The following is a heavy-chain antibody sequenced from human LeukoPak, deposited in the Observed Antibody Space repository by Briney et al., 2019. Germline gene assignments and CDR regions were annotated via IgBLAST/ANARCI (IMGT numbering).Heavy chain of an antibody. D-gene: IGHD5-18*01. CDR2: IYYSGST. Sequence: SETLSLTCTVSGGSISSSSYSWGWIRQPPGKGLEWIGSIYYSGSTNYNPSLKSRVTISVDTSKNQFSLKLSSVTAADTAVYYCARLVRYSYGYTAVAEKFDPWGQGTLVTVSS. CDR1: GGSISSSSYS. J-gene: IGHJ5*02. CDR3: ARLVRYSYGYTAVAEKFDP. V-gene: IGHV4-39*07.